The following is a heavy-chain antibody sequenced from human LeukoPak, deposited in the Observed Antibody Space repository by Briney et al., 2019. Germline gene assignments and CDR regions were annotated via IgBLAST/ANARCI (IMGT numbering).Heavy chain of an antibody. CDR3: ASASVVVAAPHFDY. CDR1: GFTFSSYA. D-gene: IGHD2-15*01. J-gene: IGHJ4*02. Sequence: GGSLRLSCAASGFTFSSYAMHWVRQAPGKGLEWVAVISYDGSNKYYADSVKGRFTISRDNSKNTLYLQMNSLRAEDTAVYYCASASVVVAAPHFDYWGQGTLVTVSS. V-gene: IGHV3-30*04. CDR2: ISYDGSNK.